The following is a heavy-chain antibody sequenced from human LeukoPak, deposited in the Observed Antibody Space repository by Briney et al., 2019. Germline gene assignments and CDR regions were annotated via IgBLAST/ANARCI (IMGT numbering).Heavy chain of an antibody. V-gene: IGHV7-4-1*02. CDR1: GYTFTTYA. J-gene: IGHJ4*02. CDR3: ARVQGYCSVTSCYPHY. CDR2: INTSTGNP. D-gene: IGHD2-2*01. Sequence: GASVKVSCKASGYTFTTYALNWVRQAPGQGLEWMGWINTSTGNPTYAQGFTGRFVFSLDTSVNTAYLQISSLKAEDTAMYYCARVQGYCSVTSCYPHYWGQGTLVTVSS.